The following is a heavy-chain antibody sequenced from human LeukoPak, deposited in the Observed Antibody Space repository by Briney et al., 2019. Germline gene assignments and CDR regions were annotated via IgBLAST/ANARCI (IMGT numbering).Heavy chain of an antibody. D-gene: IGHD5-12*01. J-gene: IGHJ4*02. CDR1: EFDFSSHA. CDR3: ASHSGYGTIDY. V-gene: IGHV3-23*01. Sequence: GGSLRLSCAASEFDFSSHAMTWVRQAPGKGLEWVSAISISGSKTYYADSVKGRFTISRDNSKNTLYLQMNSLRAEDTAVYYCASHSGYGTIDYWGQGTLVTVSS. CDR2: ISISGSKT.